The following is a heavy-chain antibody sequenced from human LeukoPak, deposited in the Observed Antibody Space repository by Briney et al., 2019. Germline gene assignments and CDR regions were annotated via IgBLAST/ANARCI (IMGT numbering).Heavy chain of an antibody. D-gene: IGHD6-13*01. J-gene: IGHJ6*02. V-gene: IGHV1-8*01. Sequence: GASVKVSCKASGYTFTSYDINWVRQATGQGLEWMGWMNPNSGNTGYAQKFQGRVTMTRNTSMSTAYMEVSSLRSEDTAVYYCAKSRSSWYDNGMDVWGQGTTVTVSS. CDR3: AKSRSSWYDNGMDV. CDR2: MNPNSGNT. CDR1: GYTFTSYD.